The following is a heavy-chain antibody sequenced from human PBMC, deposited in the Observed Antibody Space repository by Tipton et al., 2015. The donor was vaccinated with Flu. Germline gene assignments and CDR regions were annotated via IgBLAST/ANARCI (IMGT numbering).Heavy chain of an antibody. D-gene: IGHD1-7*01. CDR3: AKVGITGTHVDYGMDV. Sequence: SLRLSCAASGFTFSSYGMHWVRQAPGKGLEWVAVISYDGSNKYYADSVKGRFTISRDNSKNTLYLQMNSLRAEDTAVYYCAKVGITGTHVDYGMDVWGQGTTVTVSS. J-gene: IGHJ6*02. CDR1: GFTFSSYG. CDR2: ISYDGSNK. V-gene: IGHV3-30*18.